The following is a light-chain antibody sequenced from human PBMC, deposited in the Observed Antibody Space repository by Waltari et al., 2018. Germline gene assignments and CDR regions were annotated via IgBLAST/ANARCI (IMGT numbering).Light chain of an antibody. Sequence: QSALTQPPSASGSPGESVTIPYTGTSSDIGDYDYVSWYQQHPGKAPNLMIYEVIKRPSGVPDRFSGSKSGNTASLTVSGLQAEDEADYYCCSYAGTNNFYVFGTGTKVTVL. CDR1: SSDIGDYDY. CDR3: CSYAGTNNFYV. CDR2: EVI. J-gene: IGLJ1*01. V-gene: IGLV2-8*01.